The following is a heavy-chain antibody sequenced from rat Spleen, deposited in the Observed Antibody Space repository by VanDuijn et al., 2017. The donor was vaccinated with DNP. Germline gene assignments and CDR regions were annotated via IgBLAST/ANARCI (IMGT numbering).Heavy chain of an antibody. Sequence: EVQLQESGPGLVKPSQSLSLTCSVTGYSITSNYWGWIRKFPGNNMEWIGHISYSGSTGYNPSLKSRISITRDTSKNQFFLHLNSVTTEDTATYYCARYGSVAPDYWGQGVMVTVSS. CDR1: GYSITSNY. V-gene: IGHV3-1*01. D-gene: IGHD3-3*01. J-gene: IGHJ2*01. CDR3: ARYGSVAPDY. CDR2: ISYSGST.